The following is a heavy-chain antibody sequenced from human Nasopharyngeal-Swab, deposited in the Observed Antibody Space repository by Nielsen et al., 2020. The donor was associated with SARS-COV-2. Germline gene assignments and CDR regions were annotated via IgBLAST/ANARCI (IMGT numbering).Heavy chain of an antibody. D-gene: IGHD1-26*01. CDR2: FDPEDGET. V-gene: IGHV1-24*01. J-gene: IGHJ4*02. CDR1: GYTLTELS. CDR3: TTVAGSYGRFDY. Sequence: ASVKVSCKVSGYTLTELSMHLVRQAPGKGLEWVGGFDPEDGETIYAQKFQGRVTMTEDTSTDTAYMELSSLTSEDTAVYYCTTVAGSYGRFDYWGQGTLVTVSS.